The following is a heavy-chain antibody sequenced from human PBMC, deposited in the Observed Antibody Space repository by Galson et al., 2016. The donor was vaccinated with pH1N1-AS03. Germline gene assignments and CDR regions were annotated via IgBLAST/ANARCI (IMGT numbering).Heavy chain of an antibody. Sequence: SLRLSCAASGFTFITYAMSWVRQAPGKGLEWVSSISGADLSTYYADSVKGRFTVSRDNSKNTLYLQMNSLRAEDTAVFYCAKYTIDWYEDYWGQGTLVTVSS. J-gene: IGHJ4*02. CDR1: GFTFITYA. CDR2: ISGADLST. D-gene: IGHD6-19*01. CDR3: AKYTIDWYEDY. V-gene: IGHV3-23*01.